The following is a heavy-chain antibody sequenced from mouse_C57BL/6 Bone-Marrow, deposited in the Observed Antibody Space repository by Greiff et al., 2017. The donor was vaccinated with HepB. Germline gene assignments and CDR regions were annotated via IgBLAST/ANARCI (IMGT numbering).Heavy chain of an antibody. V-gene: IGHV1-18*01. J-gene: IGHJ1*03. Sequence: EVQLQQSGPELVKPGASVKIPCKASGYTFTDYNMDWVKQSHGKSLEWIGDINPNNGGTIYNQKFKGKATLTVDKSSSTAYMELRSLTSEDTAVYYCARGWDVWYFDVWGTGTTVTVSS. CDR3: ARGWDVWYFDV. CDR1: GYTFTDYN. CDR2: INPNNGGT. D-gene: IGHD4-1*01.